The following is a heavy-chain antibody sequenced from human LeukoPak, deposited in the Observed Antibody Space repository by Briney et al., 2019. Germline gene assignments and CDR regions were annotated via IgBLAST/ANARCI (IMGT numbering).Heavy chain of an antibody. CDR2: MNPNSGNT. CDR1: GYTFTTYD. J-gene: IGHJ4*02. V-gene: IGHV1-8*03. CDR3: ARYCSRSSCRVFDY. Sequence: ASVKVSCKASGYTFTTYDINWVRQATGQGLEWMGWMNPNSGNTGYAQKFQGRVTITRNTSISTAYLELSSLRSEDTAVYYCARYCSRSSCRVFDYWGQGTLVTVSS. D-gene: IGHD2-2*01.